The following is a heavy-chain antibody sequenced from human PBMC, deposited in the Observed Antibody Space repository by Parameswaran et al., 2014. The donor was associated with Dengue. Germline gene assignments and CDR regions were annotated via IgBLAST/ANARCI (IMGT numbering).Heavy chain of an antibody. CDR3: ASLEHSSADY. J-gene: IGHJ4*02. D-gene: IGHD6-25*01. V-gene: IGHV1-2*02. CDR2: INPNSGGT. Sequence: WVRQAPGQGLEWMGWINPNSGGTNYAQKFQGRVTMTRDTSISTAYMELSRLRSDDTAVYYCASLEHSSADYWGQGTLVTVSS.